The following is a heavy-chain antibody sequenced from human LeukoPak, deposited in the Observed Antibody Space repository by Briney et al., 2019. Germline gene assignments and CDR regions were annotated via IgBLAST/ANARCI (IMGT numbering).Heavy chain of an antibody. CDR2: ISAYNGNT. J-gene: IGHJ6*03. V-gene: IGHV1-18*01. D-gene: IGHD1-26*01. CDR3: ARDSGSYSGDYYYYMDV. Sequence: GASVKVSCKASVYTFTSYGISWVRQAPGQGLEWMGWISAYNGNTNYAQKLQGRVTMTTDTSTSTACMELRSLRSDDTAVYYCARDSGSYSGDYYYYMDVWGKGTTVTVSS. CDR1: VYTFTSYG.